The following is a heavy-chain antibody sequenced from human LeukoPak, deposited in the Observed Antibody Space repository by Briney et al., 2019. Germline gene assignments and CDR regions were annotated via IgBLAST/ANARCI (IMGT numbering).Heavy chain of an antibody. V-gene: IGHV4-59*08. CDR3: ARHGGLYGAAWFDP. CDR1: GGSISSYY. Sequence: SETLSLTCTVSGGSISSYYWSWIRQPPGKGLEWIGYIYYSGSTNYNPSLKSLVTISVDTSKNQFSLKLSSVTAADTAVYYCARHGGLYGAAWFDPWGQGTLVTVSS. D-gene: IGHD3-10*01. CDR2: IYYSGST. J-gene: IGHJ5*02.